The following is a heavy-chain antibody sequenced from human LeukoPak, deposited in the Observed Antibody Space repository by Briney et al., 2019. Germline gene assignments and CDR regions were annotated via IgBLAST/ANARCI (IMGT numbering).Heavy chain of an antibody. CDR3: ARDRYYDSSGYYYI. D-gene: IGHD3-22*01. CDR2: ISGSGGST. CDR1: GFTFSSYS. J-gene: IGHJ4*02. V-gene: IGHV3-23*01. Sequence: GGSLRLSCAASGFTFSSYSMNWVRQAPGKGLEWGSAISGSGGSTYYADSVKGRFTISRDNSKNTLYLQMGSLRAEDMAVYYCARDRYYDSSGYYYIWGQGTLVTVSS.